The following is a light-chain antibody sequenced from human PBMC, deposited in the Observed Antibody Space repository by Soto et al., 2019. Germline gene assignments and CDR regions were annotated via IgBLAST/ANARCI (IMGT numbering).Light chain of an antibody. CDR3: CSYAGSYTYV. Sequence: QSVLTQPRSVSGSPGQSVTISCTGTSSDVGGYNFVSWYQQHPGKAPKLIIYDVSKRPSGVPDRFSGSRSDNTASLTISGLQAEAEADYYCCSYAGSYTYVFGIGTKVTV. CDR2: DVS. CDR1: SSDVGGYNF. V-gene: IGLV2-11*01. J-gene: IGLJ1*01.